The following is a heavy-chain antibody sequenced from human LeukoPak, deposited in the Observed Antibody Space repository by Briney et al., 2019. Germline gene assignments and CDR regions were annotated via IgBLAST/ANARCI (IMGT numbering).Heavy chain of an antibody. CDR1: GGSISNSY. CDR3: ARRRGDFWSGYYAFDY. D-gene: IGHD3-3*01. Sequence: SETLSLTCTVSGGSISNSYWSWIRQPPGKGLEWIGYIYYSGSTEYNPSLTSRVTISLDTSKNQFSLRLSSVTAADTAVYYCARRRGDFWSGYYAFDYWGQGTLVTISS. V-gene: IGHV4-59*08. J-gene: IGHJ4*02. CDR2: IYYSGST.